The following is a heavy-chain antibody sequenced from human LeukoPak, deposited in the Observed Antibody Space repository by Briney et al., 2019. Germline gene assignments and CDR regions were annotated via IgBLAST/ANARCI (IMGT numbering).Heavy chain of an antibody. V-gene: IGHV1-8*01. CDR3: ARARNGGFWSGYRYYFDY. Sequence: ASVKVSCKASGYTFTSYDINWVRQATGQGLEWMGWMNPNSGNTGYAQKFQGRVTMTRNTSISTAYMELSSLRSEHTAVYYCARARNGGFWSGYRYYFDYWGQGTLVTVSS. CDR2: MNPNSGNT. CDR1: GYTFTSYD. D-gene: IGHD3-3*01. J-gene: IGHJ4*02.